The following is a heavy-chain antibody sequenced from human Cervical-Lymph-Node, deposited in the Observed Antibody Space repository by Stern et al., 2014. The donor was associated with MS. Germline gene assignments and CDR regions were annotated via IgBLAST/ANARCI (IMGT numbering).Heavy chain of an antibody. V-gene: IGHV2-70*01. J-gene: IGHJ6*02. D-gene: IGHD4-17*01. CDR2: IDWDDDK. CDR3: ARIPLGDYEGGYCGMDV. CDR1: GFSLSTSGMC. Sequence: QVTLKESGPALVKPTQTLTLTCTFSGFSLSTSGMCVSWIRQPPGKALEWLALIDWDDDKYYSTSLKTRLTISKDTSKNQVVLTMTNMDPVDTATYYCARIPLGDYEGGYCGMDVWGQGTTVTVSS.